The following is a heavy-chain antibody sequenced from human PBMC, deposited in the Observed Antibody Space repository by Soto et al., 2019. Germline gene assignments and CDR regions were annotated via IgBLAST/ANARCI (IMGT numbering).Heavy chain of an antibody. CDR2: AHHGGT. V-gene: IGHV4-4*02. D-gene: IGHD3-10*01. CDR3: ARERVSWFGDLLPLGLDV. Sequence: SETLSLTCAISGDSINSSHSWTWVRQPRGKGLEWIGEAHHGGTNSNPSLKTRVTILLDKSKNQFSLKLNSVTAADTAIYYCARERVSWFGDLLPLGLDVWGQGTMVTVSS. J-gene: IGHJ6*02. CDR1: GDSINSSHS.